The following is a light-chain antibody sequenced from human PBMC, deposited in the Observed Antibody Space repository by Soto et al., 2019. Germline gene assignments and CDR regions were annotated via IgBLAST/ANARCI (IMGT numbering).Light chain of an antibody. J-gene: IGLJ3*02. V-gene: IGLV1-40*01. Sequence: QAVVTQPPSVSGAPGQRVTISCTGSSSNIGADYDVHWYQQLPGTAPKLLIYGNSNRPSGVPDRFSGSKSGTSASLAITGLQAEDEADYYCQSYDSSLSAVVFGGETKVTV. CDR1: SSNIGADYD. CDR3: QSYDSSLSAVV. CDR2: GNS.